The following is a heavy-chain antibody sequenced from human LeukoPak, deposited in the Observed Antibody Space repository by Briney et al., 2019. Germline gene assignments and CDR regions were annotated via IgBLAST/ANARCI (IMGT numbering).Heavy chain of an antibody. CDR3: ARHPSGRMWLQQGGWFDP. CDR2: IYYSGST. CDR1: GGSFSGYY. V-gene: IGHV4-34*01. D-gene: IGHD5-24*01. Sequence: SETLSLTCAVYGGSFSGYYWSWIRQPPGKGLEWIGSIYYSGSTYYNPSLKSRVTISVDTSKNQFSLKLSSVTAADTAVYYCARHPSGRMWLQQGGWFDPWGQGTLVTVSS. J-gene: IGHJ5*02.